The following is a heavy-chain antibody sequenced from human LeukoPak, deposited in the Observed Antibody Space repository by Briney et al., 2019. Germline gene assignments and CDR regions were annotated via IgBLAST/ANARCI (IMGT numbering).Heavy chain of an antibody. D-gene: IGHD3-16*01. V-gene: IGHV3-48*04. CDR1: GFTFSSYS. CDR3: ARVIGSYGDSAY. J-gene: IGHJ4*02. CDR2: ISSTSSAI. Sequence: GGSLRLSCAASGFTFSSYSMNWVRQAPGKGLEWLSYISSTSSAIYYADSLKGRFTISRDNAKNSLYLQMNSLRAEDTAVYYCARVIGSYGDSAYWGRGTLVTVSS.